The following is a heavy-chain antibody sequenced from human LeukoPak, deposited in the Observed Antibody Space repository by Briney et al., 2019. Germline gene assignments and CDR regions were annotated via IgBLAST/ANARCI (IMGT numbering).Heavy chain of an antibody. CDR1: GYTFTGYY. V-gene: IGHV1-8*02. CDR2: MNPNSGNT. CDR3: LRGVLNWFDP. Sequence: GASVKVSCKASGYTFTGYYMHWVRQATGQGLEWMGWMNPNSGNTGYAQKFQGRVTMTRNTSISTAYMELSSLRSEDTAVYYCLRGVLNWFDPWGQGTLVTVSS. J-gene: IGHJ5*02. D-gene: IGHD3-10*01.